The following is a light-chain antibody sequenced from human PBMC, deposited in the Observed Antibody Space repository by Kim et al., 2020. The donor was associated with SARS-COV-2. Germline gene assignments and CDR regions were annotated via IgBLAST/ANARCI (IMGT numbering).Light chain of an antibody. V-gene: IGKV3-15*01. CDR3: QQYHKWPLT. Sequence: IVMTQSPGTLSVSPGERVTLSCRASQSVTSNLAWYQQKPGQTPSLLIYDASTRATDIPGRFSGSGSGAEFTLTISSLQSEDFAVYYCQQYHKWPLTFGGGTKVDIK. CDR2: DAS. J-gene: IGKJ4*01. CDR1: QSVTSN.